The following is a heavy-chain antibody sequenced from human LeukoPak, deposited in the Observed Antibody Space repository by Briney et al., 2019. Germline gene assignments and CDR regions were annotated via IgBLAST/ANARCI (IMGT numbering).Heavy chain of an antibody. J-gene: IGHJ4*02. D-gene: IGHD2-2*01. CDR3: ARSGSDIVVVPAAPLGDY. CDR2: IYYSGST. Sequence: SETLSLTCTVSGGSISSYYWSWIRQPPGKGLEWIGYIYYSGSTNYNPSLKSRVTVSVDTSKNQFSLKLSSVTAADTAVYYCARSGSDIVVVPAAPLGDYWGQGTLVTVSS. V-gene: IGHV4-59*12. CDR1: GGSISSYY.